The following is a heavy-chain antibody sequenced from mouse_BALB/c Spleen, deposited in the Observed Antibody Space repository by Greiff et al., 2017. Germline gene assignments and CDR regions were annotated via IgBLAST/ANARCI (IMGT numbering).Heavy chain of an antibody. CDR2: ISNGGGST. D-gene: IGHD2-1*01. J-gene: IGHJ4*01. CDR1: GFTFSSYT. CDR3: ARQYGNRYAMDY. Sequence: EVMLVESGGGLVQPGGSLKLSCAASGFTFSSYTMSWVRQTPEKRLEWVAYISNGGGSTYYPDTVKGRFTISRDNAKNTLYLQMSSLKSEDTAMYYCARQYGNRYAMDYWGQGTSVTVSS. V-gene: IGHV5-12-2*01.